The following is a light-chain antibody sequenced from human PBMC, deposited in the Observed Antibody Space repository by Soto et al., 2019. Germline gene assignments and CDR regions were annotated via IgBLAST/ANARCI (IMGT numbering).Light chain of an antibody. Sequence: QSVLTQPPSASGTPGQRVTISCSGSSSNIGSNTVNWYQQPPGTAPTLLIYSINQRPSGVPDRFSGSKSGTSASLAISGLQSEDEADYYCAAWDDSLAKVIFGGGTKLTVL. CDR3: AAWDDSLAKVI. V-gene: IGLV1-44*01. CDR1: SSNIGSNT. J-gene: IGLJ2*01. CDR2: SIN.